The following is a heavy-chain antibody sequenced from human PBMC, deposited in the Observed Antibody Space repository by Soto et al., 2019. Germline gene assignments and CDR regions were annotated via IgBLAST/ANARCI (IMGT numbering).Heavy chain of an antibody. CDR2: IYPGDSDT. Sequence: EVQLVQSGAEVKKPGESLKISCKGSGYSFTSYWIGWVRQMPGKGLEWMGIIYPGDSDTRYIPSFQGQVTISADKSISTASLQWSSLKASDTAMYYCARRGIAVAGTYGMDVWGQGTTVTVSS. D-gene: IGHD6-19*01. V-gene: IGHV5-51*03. CDR1: GYSFTSYW. J-gene: IGHJ6*02. CDR3: ARRGIAVAGTYGMDV.